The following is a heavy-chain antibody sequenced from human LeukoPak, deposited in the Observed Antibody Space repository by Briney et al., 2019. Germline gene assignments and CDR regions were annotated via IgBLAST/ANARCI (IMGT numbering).Heavy chain of an antibody. CDR1: GYTLTELS. Sequence: ASVKVACKVSGYTLTELSMHWVRQAPGKGLEWMGGFDPEDGETIYAQKFQGRVTMTEDTSTDTAYMELSSLRSEDTAVYYCATGVTYYGSGSHTEFDYWGQGTLVTVSS. CDR3: ATGVTYYGSGSHTEFDY. J-gene: IGHJ4*02. D-gene: IGHD3-10*01. CDR2: FDPEDGET. V-gene: IGHV1-24*01.